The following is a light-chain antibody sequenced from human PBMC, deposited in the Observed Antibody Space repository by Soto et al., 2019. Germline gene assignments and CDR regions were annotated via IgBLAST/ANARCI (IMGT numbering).Light chain of an antibody. CDR2: DVS. CDR3: NSFTTSSTYV. Sequence: QSALAQPASVSGSPGQSISISCTGTTSDVGRYNYVSWYQQHPGKAPKLMIYDVSYRPSWVSNRFSGSKSGITASLTTSGLQAEDEADYYCNSFTTSSTYVFGTGTKVTVL. CDR1: TSDVGRYNY. V-gene: IGLV2-14*03. J-gene: IGLJ1*01.